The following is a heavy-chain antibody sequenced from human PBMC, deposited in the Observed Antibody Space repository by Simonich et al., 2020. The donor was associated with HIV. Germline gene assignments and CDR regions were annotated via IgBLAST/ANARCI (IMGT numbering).Heavy chain of an antibody. Sequence: EVQLVESGGVLVKPGGSLRLSCAASGFTFSSYSMNWVRQAPGKGLEWVSSISSISSYIYYADSVKGRFTISRDNAKNSLYLQMNSLRAEDTAVYYCARDGRKGSSTSCSDYWGQGTLVTVSS. CDR1: GFTFSSYS. CDR2: ISSISSYI. J-gene: IGHJ4*02. CDR3: ARDGRKGSSTSCSDY. V-gene: IGHV3-21*01. D-gene: IGHD2-2*01.